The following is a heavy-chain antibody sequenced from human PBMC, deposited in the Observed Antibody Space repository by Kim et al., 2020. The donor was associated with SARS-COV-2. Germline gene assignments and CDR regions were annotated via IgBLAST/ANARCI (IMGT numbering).Heavy chain of an antibody. Sequence: ASVKVSCKASGYTFTTYGISWVRQAPGQGLEWLGWISTYDDGSNFAQRFRDRVSLTTDTSTGTAYLELRSLRSDDTAIYYCARDWQPSTKRDCFDPWGQG. CDR1: GYTFTTYG. V-gene: IGHV1-18*01. CDR3: ARDWQPSTKRDCFDP. CDR2: ISTYDDGS. D-gene: IGHD2-2*01. J-gene: IGHJ5*02.